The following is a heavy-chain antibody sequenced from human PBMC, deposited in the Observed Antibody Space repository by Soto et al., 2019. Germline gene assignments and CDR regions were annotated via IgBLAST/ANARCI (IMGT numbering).Heavy chain of an antibody. J-gene: IGHJ1*01. V-gene: IGHV1-18*04. CDR3: AREARERFGAYNGFGL. CDR2: ISAYNGNT. CDR1: GYTFTSYG. Sequence: ASVKFSCTSSGYTFTSYGISWVRQAPGQGLEWMGWISAYNGNTNYAQKLQGRVTMTTDTSTSTAYMELRSLRSDDTAVYYCAREARERFGAYNGFGLWGQGKLVTFPS. D-gene: IGHD1-1*01.